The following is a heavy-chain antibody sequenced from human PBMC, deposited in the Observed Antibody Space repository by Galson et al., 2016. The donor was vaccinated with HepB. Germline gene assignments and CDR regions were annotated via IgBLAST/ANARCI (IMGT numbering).Heavy chain of an antibody. J-gene: IGHJ5*02. CDR2: IYSSGTT. V-gene: IGHV4-59*01. Sequence: SETLSLTCTVSGGSISGNYWSWIRQPPGKGLEWIGYIYSSGTTNYNPSLKSRVTISVDTSKNQFSLKLSSVSAADTAVYYCARVALIIGLNWFDPWGQGTLVTVSS. D-gene: IGHD3-10*01. CDR1: GGSISGNY. CDR3: ARVALIIGLNWFDP.